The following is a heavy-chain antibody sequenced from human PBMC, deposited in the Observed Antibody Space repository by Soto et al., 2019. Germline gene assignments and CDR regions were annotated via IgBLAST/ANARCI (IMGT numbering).Heavy chain of an antibody. V-gene: IGHV4-59*01. CDR2: IYYSGST. Sequence: PSETLSLTFTVSGGSISSYYWSWIRQPPGKGLEWIGYIYYSGSTNYNPSLKSRVTISVDTSKNQFSLKLSSVTAADTAVYYCARTLYSYGPRFDYWGQGTLITVSS. CDR3: ARTLYSYGPRFDY. CDR1: GGSISSYY. J-gene: IGHJ4*02. D-gene: IGHD5-18*01.